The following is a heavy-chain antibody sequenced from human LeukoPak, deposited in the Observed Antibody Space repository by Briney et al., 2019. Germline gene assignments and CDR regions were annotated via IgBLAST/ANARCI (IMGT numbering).Heavy chain of an antibody. Sequence: PGGSLRLSCAASGFTFSSYAMSWVRQAPGKGLEWVSAISGGGGSTYYADSVKGRFTISRDNSKNTLYLQMNSLRAGDTAVYYCAKDRAVAGLGAFDIWGQGAMVTVSS. J-gene: IGHJ3*02. CDR3: AKDRAVAGLGAFDI. D-gene: IGHD6-19*01. CDR2: ISGGGGST. CDR1: GFTFSSYA. V-gene: IGHV3-23*01.